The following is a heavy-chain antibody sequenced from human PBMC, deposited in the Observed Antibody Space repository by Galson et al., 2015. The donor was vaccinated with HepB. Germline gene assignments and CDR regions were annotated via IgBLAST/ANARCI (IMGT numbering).Heavy chain of an antibody. CDR2: TSYDGNSK. J-gene: IGHJ4*02. Sequence: SLRLSCAVSGFTFTTYAMLWVRQAPDKGLEWVAVTSYDGNSKYYADSVKGRFTISRDNSKNTLYLQMNSLRSEDTAVYFCARSFPYNYDGTGYPNADYWGQGTLVSVAS. CDR3: ARSFPYNYDGTGYPNADY. V-gene: IGHV3-30*04. CDR1: GFTFTTYA. D-gene: IGHD3-22*01.